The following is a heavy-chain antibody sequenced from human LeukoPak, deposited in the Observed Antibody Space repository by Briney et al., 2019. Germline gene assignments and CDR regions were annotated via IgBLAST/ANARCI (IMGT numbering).Heavy chain of an antibody. D-gene: IGHD3-16*01. CDR2: IYSGGLT. Sequence: GGSLRLSCAASGLTVGDNYFSWVRQAPGKGLEWLSIIYSGGLTYYADSVKGRFTTSRDISNNTVFLQLNSLRAEDTGVYYCARYYGTLWGQGTLVTVSS. V-gene: IGHV3-66*01. CDR1: GLTVGDNY. J-gene: IGHJ4*02. CDR3: ARYYGTL.